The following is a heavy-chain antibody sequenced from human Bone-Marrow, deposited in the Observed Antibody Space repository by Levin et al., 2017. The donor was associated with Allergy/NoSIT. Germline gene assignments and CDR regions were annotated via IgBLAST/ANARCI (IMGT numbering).Heavy chain of an antibody. V-gene: IGHV2-70*04. D-gene: IGHD4-17*01. Sequence: SGPTLVKPPQTLTLTCSLSGSSLSSSGMRVSWIRQPPGKALEWLARIDWDDDKFYNKFLKTRLTISKDTSKSQVVLTMTNMDPLDTATYFCARMKSTVRVNWAHDCFKYRGQGTMVTVSS. CDR2: IDWDDDK. CDR3: ARMKSTVRVNWAHDCFKY. CDR1: GSSLSSSGMR. J-gene: IGHJ3*01.